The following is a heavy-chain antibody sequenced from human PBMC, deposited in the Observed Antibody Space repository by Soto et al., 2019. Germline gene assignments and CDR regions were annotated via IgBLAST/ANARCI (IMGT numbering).Heavy chain of an antibody. Sequence: QVQLQESGPGLVKPSQTLSLTCTVSGGSISSGGYYWSWIRQHPGKGLEWIGYIHYSGSTYYNPSLKSRVTISVDTSKNQFSLKLSSVTAADTAVYYCVAYDSSGPHRGIDYWGQGTLVTVSS. J-gene: IGHJ4*02. V-gene: IGHV4-31*03. CDR3: VAYDSSGPHRGIDY. CDR2: IHYSGST. D-gene: IGHD3-22*01. CDR1: GGSISSGGYY.